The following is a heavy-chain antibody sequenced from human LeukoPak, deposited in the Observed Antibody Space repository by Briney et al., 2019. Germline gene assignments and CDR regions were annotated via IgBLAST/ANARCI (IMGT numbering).Heavy chain of an antibody. V-gene: IGHV4-34*01. CDR2: INHSGST. Sequence: SETLSLTCAVYGGSFSGYYWSWIRQPPGKGLEWIGEINHSGSTNYNPSLKSRVTISVDTSKNQFSLKLSSVTAADTAVYYCARARRGLEDAFDIWGQGTMVTVSS. J-gene: IGHJ3*02. D-gene: IGHD1-26*01. CDR3: ARARRGLEDAFDI. CDR1: GGSFSGYY.